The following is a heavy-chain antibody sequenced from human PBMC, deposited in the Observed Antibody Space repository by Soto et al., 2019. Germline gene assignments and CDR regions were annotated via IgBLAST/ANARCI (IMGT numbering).Heavy chain of an antibody. CDR2: INWNGGST. V-gene: IGHV3-20*04. CDR1: GFTVEDYG. J-gene: IGHJ4*02. D-gene: IGHD6-19*01. Sequence: PWGSLRLSSAASGFTVEDYGMSWVRQAPGKGLEWVSGINWNGGSTGYADSVKGRFTISRDNAKNSLYLQMNSLRAEDTALYYCARLYSSGWYGPGRYWGQGTLVTVSS. CDR3: ARLYSSGWYGPGRY.